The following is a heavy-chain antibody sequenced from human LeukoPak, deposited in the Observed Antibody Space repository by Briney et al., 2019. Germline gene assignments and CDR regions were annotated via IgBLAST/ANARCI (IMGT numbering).Heavy chain of an antibody. D-gene: IGHD3-3*01. CDR2: IRPSGDNT. V-gene: IGHV3-23*01. J-gene: IGHJ4*02. CDR3: TKDASGSLAPYYDFWSGYAFDY. CDR1: GFTFSSYD. Sequence: GGSLRLSCAASGFTFSSYDMTWVRQAPGRGLEWVSSIRPSGDNTYYADSVKGRFTISRDNSKNTLYLQMNSLRAEDTAVYYCTKDASGSLAPYYDFWSGYAFDYWGQGTLVTVSS.